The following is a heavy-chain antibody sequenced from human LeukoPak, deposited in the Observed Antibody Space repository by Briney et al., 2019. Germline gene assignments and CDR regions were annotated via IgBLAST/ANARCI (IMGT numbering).Heavy chain of an antibody. Sequence: ASVKVSCKASGYTFTSYGISWVRQAPGQGLEWMGWISAYNGNTNYAQKLQGRVTMTTDTSTSTVYMELRSLRSDDTAVYYCARARGRSLITTIDYWGQGTLVTVSS. D-gene: IGHD3-22*01. CDR1: GYTFTSYG. V-gene: IGHV1-18*01. J-gene: IGHJ4*02. CDR2: ISAYNGNT. CDR3: ARARGRSLITTIDY.